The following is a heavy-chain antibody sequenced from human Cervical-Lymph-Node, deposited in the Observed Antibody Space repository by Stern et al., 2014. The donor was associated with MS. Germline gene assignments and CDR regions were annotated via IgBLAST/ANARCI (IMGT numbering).Heavy chain of an antibody. Sequence: QITLKESGPALVKPTQTLTLTCTFSGFSLSTSGMCVSWIRQPPGKALEWLALIDWDDDKYYSTSLKTRLTISEDTSQNHEVLTMTNMDPVDTATYYCAQTRVGGGHYFDYWGQGTLVTVSS. CDR3: AQTRVGGGHYFDY. CDR2: IDWDDDK. D-gene: IGHD3-16*01. J-gene: IGHJ4*02. V-gene: IGHV2-70*01. CDR1: GFSLSTSGMC.